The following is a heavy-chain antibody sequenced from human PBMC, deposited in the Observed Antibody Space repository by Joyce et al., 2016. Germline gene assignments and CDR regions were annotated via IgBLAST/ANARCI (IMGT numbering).Heavy chain of an antibody. CDR3: ARGYTIDILTGYWDY. Sequence: EVQLVESGGGLVKPGGSLRLSCATSGFTFTNYRMNWVRQGPGKGREWVSSISGSSSYIYYADSGKGRFTISRDNAKNSLYLQMNSLRAEDTAVYYCARGYTIDILTGYWDYWGQGTLVTVSS. D-gene: IGHD3-9*01. CDR2: ISGSSSYI. V-gene: IGHV3-21*01. CDR1: GFTFTNYR. J-gene: IGHJ4*02.